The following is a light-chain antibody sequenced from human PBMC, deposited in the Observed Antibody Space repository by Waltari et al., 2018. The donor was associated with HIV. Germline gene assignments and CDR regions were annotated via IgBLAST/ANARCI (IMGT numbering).Light chain of an antibody. J-gene: IGLJ2*01. Sequence: QSVLTQPPSASGTPGQRVTISCSGNRSNIGSNYVDGYQQLPGTAPKLLIYRVNQRPSGVPDRFSGSKSGTSASLAISGLRSEDEVDYYCAAWDDSLSGVVFGGGTKLTVL. CDR3: AAWDDSLSGVV. CDR2: RVN. V-gene: IGLV1-47*01. CDR1: RSNIGSNY.